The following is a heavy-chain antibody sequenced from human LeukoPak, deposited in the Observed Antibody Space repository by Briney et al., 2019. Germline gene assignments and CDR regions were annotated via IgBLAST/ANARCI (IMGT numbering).Heavy chain of an antibody. V-gene: IGHV1-8*03. D-gene: IGHD1-26*01. Sequence: ASVKVSCKASGYTFTSYDINWVRQATGQGLEWMGWMNPDSGNTGYAQKFQGRVTITRNTSISTAYMELSSLRSEDTAVYYCARGLVGASLAAFDIWGQGTMVTVSS. CDR1: GYTFTSYD. J-gene: IGHJ3*02. CDR2: MNPDSGNT. CDR3: ARGLVGASLAAFDI.